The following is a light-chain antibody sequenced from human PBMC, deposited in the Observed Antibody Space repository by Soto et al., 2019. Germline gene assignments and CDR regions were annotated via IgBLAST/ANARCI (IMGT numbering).Light chain of an antibody. J-gene: IGKJ1*01. V-gene: IGKV3-20*01. CDR3: QQYGSSPWT. Sequence: EIVLTQSPGTLSLSPGERATLSCRASQSVSSSYLAWYQQNSGQAPRLLIYGASSRATGIPDRVSGSGSGTDFTLTISRLEPEDFSVYYCQQYGSSPWTFGQGTNVEIK. CDR2: GAS. CDR1: QSVSSSY.